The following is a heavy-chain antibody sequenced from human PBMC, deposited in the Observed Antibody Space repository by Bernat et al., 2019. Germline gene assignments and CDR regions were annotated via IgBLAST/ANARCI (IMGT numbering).Heavy chain of an antibody. D-gene: IGHD2-15*01. CDR2: INSDGSST. CDR1: GFTFSSYW. V-gene: IGHV3-74*01. J-gene: IGHJ5*02. Sequence: EVQLVESGGGLVQPGGSLRLSCAASGFTFSSYWMHWVRQAPGKGLVWVSRINSDGSSTSYADSVKGRFTICRDNAKNTRYLQMNSLRDEDAGVYYCARVLLRASWFDPWGQGTLVTVSS. CDR3: ARVLLRASWFDP.